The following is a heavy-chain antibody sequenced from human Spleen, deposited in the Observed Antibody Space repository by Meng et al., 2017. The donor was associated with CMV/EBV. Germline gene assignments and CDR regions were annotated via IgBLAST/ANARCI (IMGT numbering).Heavy chain of an antibody. CDR3: TTDGGGGSYGMDV. Sequence: LSLTGAASGFTFSNAWLSWVRQAPGKGLEWVGRIKSKTDGGTTDYAAPVKGRFTISREDSKNTLYLQMNSLKTEDTAVYYCTTDGGGGSYGMDVWGQGTTVTVSS. D-gene: IGHD1-26*01. CDR1: GFTFSNAW. CDR2: IKSKTDGGTT. J-gene: IGHJ6*02. V-gene: IGHV3-15*01.